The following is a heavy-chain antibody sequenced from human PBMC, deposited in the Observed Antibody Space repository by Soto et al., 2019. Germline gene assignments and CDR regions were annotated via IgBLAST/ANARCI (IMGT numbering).Heavy chain of an antibody. V-gene: IGHV4-59*01. Sequence: SETLSLTCTVSGGSISSYYWSWIRQPPGKGLEWIGYIYYSGSTNYNPSLKSRVTISVDTSKNQFSLKLSSVTAADTAVYYCARELYGSGSYEWFDPWGQGTLVTVPS. J-gene: IGHJ5*02. CDR2: IYYSGST. CDR3: ARELYGSGSYEWFDP. CDR1: GGSISSYY. D-gene: IGHD3-10*01.